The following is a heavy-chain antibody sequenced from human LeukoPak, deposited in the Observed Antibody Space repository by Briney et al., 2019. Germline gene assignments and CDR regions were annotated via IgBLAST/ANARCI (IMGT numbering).Heavy chain of an antibody. D-gene: IGHD3-10*01. V-gene: IGHV1-46*01. CDR1: GYTFTSYY. J-gene: IGHJ4*02. Sequence: ASVKVSCKASGYTFTSYYMHGVRQAPRQGVEWNGIINPSGGSTSYAQNIQGKVTMNKDTSKRTVYMELSSLRSEDTGVYYCASTFGELSQDYWGQGTLVTVSS. CDR2: INPSGGST. CDR3: ASTFGELSQDY.